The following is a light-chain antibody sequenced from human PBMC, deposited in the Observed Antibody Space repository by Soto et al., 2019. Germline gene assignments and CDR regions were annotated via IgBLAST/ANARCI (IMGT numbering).Light chain of an antibody. CDR2: DVS. CDR1: NSDIGTYNF. CDR3: SSYTSSSPL. Sequence: QSALTQPASVSGSPGQSITISCTGTNSDIGTYNFVSWYQQHPGKAPKLMIYDVSNRPSGVSNRFSGSKSGNTASLTISGLQADDEAYYYCSSYTSSSPLFGGGTKLTV. J-gene: IGLJ2*01. V-gene: IGLV2-14*03.